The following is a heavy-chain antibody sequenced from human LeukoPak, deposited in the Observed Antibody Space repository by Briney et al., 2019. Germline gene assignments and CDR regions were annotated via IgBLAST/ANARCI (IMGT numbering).Heavy chain of an antibody. CDR1: GGTFSSYA. CDR3: ARDRVTKQWLVRDYYYGMDV. J-gene: IGHJ6*02. D-gene: IGHD6-19*01. V-gene: IGHV1-69*04. CDR2: IIPILGIA. Sequence: SVKVSCKASGGTFSSYAISWVRQAPRQGLEWMGRIIPILGIANYAQKFQGRVTITADKSTSTAYMELSSLRSEDTAVYYCARDRVTKQWLVRDYYYGMDVWGQGTTVTVSS.